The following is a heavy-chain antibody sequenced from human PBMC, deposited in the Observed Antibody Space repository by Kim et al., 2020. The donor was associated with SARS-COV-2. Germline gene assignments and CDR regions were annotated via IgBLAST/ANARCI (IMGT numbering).Heavy chain of an antibody. D-gene: IGHD3-10*01. Sequence: SETLSLTCTVSHGSVSIGNYYWSWIRQPPGKGLEWIGYIYYSGSTNYNPSLKSRVTISVDTSKNQFSLKLSSVTAADTAVYYCARVSGSSDAFDIWGQGTRVTVSS. J-gene: IGHJ3*02. CDR1: HGSVSIGNYY. CDR3: ARVSGSSDAFDI. V-gene: IGHV4-61*01. CDR2: IYYSGST.